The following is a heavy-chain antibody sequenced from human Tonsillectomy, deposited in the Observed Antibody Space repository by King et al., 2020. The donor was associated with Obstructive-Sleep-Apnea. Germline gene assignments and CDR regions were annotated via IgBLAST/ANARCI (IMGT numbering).Heavy chain of an antibody. J-gene: IGHJ5*02. V-gene: IGHV4-39*07. D-gene: IGHD1-26*01. CDR1: GGSSSSGSFY. CDR3: AREGGKTGARWFDP. Sequence: LQLQESGPGLVKPSETLSLTCTVSGGSSSSGSFYWGWVRQPPGKGLEWIGSVSHSGTTFYIPSFESRVTISVDTSKNQFSLKLTSVTAADTAFYFCAREGGKTGARWFDPWGQGTLVTVSS. CDR2: VSHSGTT.